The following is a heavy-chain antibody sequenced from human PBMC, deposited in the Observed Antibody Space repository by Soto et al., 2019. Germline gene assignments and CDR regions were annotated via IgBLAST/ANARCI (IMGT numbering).Heavy chain of an antibody. CDR3: ARESGENWSYEAY. CDR1: GYSMSSYS. Sequence: SETLSLTCSVSGYSMSSYSWNWIRQTAGRGLEWIGRVYPSGHTQYRSSLETRVTVSVDMSTNQFFLELRSVTAADTAVYYCARESGENWSYEAYWGQGTQVTVSS. CDR2: VYPSGHT. J-gene: IGHJ4*02. V-gene: IGHV4-4*07. D-gene: IGHD1-7*01.